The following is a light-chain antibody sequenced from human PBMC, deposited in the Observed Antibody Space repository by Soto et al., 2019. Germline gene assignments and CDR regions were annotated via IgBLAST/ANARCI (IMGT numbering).Light chain of an antibody. Sequence: EIVMTQSPATLSVSPGERATLSCRASQSVNSNLAWYQQKPGQAPRILIYGASTRATAIPARFSGSGSGTEFTLSISSLQSEDFAICYCQQYNDWPRTFGGGTKVDIK. J-gene: IGKJ4*01. CDR3: QQYNDWPRT. V-gene: IGKV3-15*01. CDR1: QSVNSN. CDR2: GAS.